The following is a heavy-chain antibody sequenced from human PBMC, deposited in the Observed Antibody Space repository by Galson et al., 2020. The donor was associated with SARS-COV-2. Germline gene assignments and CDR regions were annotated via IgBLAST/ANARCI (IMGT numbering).Heavy chain of an antibody. V-gene: IGHV4-34*01. D-gene: IGHD6-13*01. J-gene: IGHJ6*02. Sequence: NYNPSLKSRVTISVDTSKNQFSLKLSSVTAADTAVYYCARGRIAAAGTLGDYYYYGMDVWGQGTTVTVSS. CDR3: ARGRIAAAGTLGDYYYYGMDV.